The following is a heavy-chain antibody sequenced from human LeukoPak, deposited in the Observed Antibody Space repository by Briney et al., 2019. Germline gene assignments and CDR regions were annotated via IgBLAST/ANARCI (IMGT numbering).Heavy chain of an antibody. V-gene: IGHV1-46*01. J-gene: IGHJ4*02. CDR2: INPSGGST. CDR1: GYTFTSYY. D-gene: IGHD2-15*01. Sequence: ASVKVSCKASGYTFTSYYMHWVRQAPGQGLEWMGIINPSGGSTSYAQKFQGRVTMTTDTSTSTAYMELRSLRYDDTAVYYCTRVPELPDYWGQGTLVTVSS. CDR3: TRVPELPDY.